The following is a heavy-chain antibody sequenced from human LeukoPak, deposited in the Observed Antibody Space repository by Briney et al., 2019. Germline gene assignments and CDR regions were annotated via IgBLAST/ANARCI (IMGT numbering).Heavy chain of an antibody. J-gene: IGHJ4*02. V-gene: IGHV3-15*01. Sequence: WVSLNLPCEQSGFTFSKAWMSWFRQAPGKGLEWLGRIKSKTDGGTTDYAAPVKGRFTMSRDDSKNTVYLEMNSLKTEDTAVYYCTTDPGNDYSFDYWGQGTLVTVSS. D-gene: IGHD1-1*01. CDR2: IKSKTDGGTT. CDR1: GFTFSKAW. CDR3: TTDPGNDYSFDY.